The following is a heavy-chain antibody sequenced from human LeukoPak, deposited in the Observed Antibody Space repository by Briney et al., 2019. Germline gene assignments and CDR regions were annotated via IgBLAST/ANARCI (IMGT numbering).Heavy chain of an antibody. CDR1: GYTFTSYG. V-gene: IGHV1-18*01. D-gene: IGHD3-9*01. CDR2: ISAYNGNT. J-gene: IGHJ4*02. CDR3: ARVRARTNYDILTGYYDY. Sequence: ASVKVSCKASGYTFTSYGISWVRQAPGQGLKWMGWISAYNGNTNYAQKLQGRVTMTTDTSTSTAYLELRSLRSDDTAVYYCARVRARTNYDILTGYYDYWGQGTLVTVSS.